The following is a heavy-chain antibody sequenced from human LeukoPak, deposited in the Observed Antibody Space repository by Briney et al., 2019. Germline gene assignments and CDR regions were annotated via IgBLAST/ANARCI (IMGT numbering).Heavy chain of an antibody. CDR2: IIPIFGTA. D-gene: IGHD4-17*01. J-gene: IGHJ3*02. V-gene: IGHV1-69*05. CDR1: GGTFSSYA. Sequence: GASVKVSCKASGGTFSSYASSWVRQAPGQGLEWMGGIIPIFGTANYAQKFQGRVTITTDESTSTAYMELSSLRSEDTAVYYCARAPHGYGDYVRAFDIWGQGTMVTVSS. CDR3: ARAPHGYGDYVRAFDI.